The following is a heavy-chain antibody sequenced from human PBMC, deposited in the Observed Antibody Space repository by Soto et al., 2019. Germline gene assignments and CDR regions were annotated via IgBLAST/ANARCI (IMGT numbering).Heavy chain of an antibody. J-gene: IGHJ6*02. D-gene: IGHD2-8*01. Sequence: GSLLLACAASGFSFSSYGMNWVRQAPGKGLEWVAVISYDGTHKDYADSVKGRFTISRDNSKNTLFLEMNSLRGEDTAVYYCERDRDIVITPAPKEHGLDVWGQGTTVTVSS. CDR3: ERDRDIVITPAPKEHGLDV. CDR1: GFSFSSYG. V-gene: IGHV3-30*03. CDR2: ISYDGTHK.